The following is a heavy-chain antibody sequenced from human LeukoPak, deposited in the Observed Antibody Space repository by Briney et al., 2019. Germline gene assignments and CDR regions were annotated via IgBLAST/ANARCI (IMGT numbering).Heavy chain of an antibody. CDR2: ISTYNGNT. V-gene: IGHV1-18*01. Sequence: ASVEVSCKASGYTFTNYYISWVRQAPGQGLEWTGWISTYNGNTNYAQNLQGRVTMTTDTSTTTDYMELSSLRSEDTAVYYCATAGRKGLMRAVAGSDAFDIWGQGTMVTVSS. CDR3: ATAGRKGLMRAVAGSDAFDI. J-gene: IGHJ3*02. D-gene: IGHD6-19*01. CDR1: GYTFTNYY.